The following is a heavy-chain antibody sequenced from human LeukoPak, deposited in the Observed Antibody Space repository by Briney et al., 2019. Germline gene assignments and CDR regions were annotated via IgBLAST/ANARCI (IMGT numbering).Heavy chain of an antibody. CDR2: IYTSRST. CDR3: ARASPTTNKGAYGWFDP. D-gene: IGHD1-14*01. Sequence: PSETLSLTCTVSGGSISGYYWSWIRQPAGKGLEWIGRIYTSRSTGYNPSLKSRVTMSVDTSKNQFSLKLSSATAADTAVYYCARASPTTNKGAYGWFDPWGQGTMVTVSS. V-gene: IGHV4-4*07. J-gene: IGHJ5*02. CDR1: GGSISGYY.